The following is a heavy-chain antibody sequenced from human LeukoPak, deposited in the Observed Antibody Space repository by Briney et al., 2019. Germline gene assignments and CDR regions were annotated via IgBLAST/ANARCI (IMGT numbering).Heavy chain of an antibody. V-gene: IGHV3-74*01. D-gene: IGHD6-19*01. CDR2: INSDGSST. Sequence: GGSLRLSCAASGFSFSSYWMHWVRQAPGKGLVWVSRINSDGSSTSYADSVKGRFTISRDNAKNTLYLQMNSLRAEDTAVYYCARDHLSSGSSPDYYYYYYMDVWGKGTTVTISS. J-gene: IGHJ6*03. CDR1: GFSFSSYW. CDR3: ARDHLSSGSSPDYYYYYYMDV.